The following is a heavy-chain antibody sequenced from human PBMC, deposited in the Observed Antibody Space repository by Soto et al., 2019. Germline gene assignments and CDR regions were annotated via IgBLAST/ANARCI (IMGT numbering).Heavy chain of an antibody. CDR3: AHKPLTTTGAFDP. CDR2: IYWDDDK. D-gene: IGHD4-17*01. Sequence: QITLKESGPALVKPTQPLTLTCTFSGFSLTRGVGVAWIRQPPGKALEWLALIYWDDDKRYSSSLKSRLTITKDTSKNQVVLIMTNMDPVDTATYYCAHKPLTTTGAFDPWGQGTLVTVSS. CDR1: GFSLTRGVG. J-gene: IGHJ5*02. V-gene: IGHV2-5*02.